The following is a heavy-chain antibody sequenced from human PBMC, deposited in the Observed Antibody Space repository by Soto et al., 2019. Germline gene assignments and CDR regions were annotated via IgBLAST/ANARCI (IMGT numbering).Heavy chain of an antibody. V-gene: IGHV4-59*08. J-gene: IGHJ4*02. D-gene: IGHD2-21*02. Sequence: SETLSLTCTVSGGSISSYYWSWIRQPPGKGLEWIGYIYYSGSTNYNPSLKSRVTISVDTSKNQFSLKLSSVTAADTAVYYCARLALYCGGDCYSSDYWGQGTLVTVSS. CDR1: GGSISSYY. CDR3: ARLALYCGGDCYSSDY. CDR2: IYYSGST.